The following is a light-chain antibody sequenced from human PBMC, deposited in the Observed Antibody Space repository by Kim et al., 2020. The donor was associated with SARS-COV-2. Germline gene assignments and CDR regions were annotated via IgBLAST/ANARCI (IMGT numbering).Light chain of an antibody. V-gene: IGKV3-15*01. CDR3: QQYDNWPPLT. CDR1: QSVDGN. CDR2: GAS. J-gene: IGKJ4*01. Sequence: PGERATLSCRASQSVDGNVAWYQQKPGQSPRLLIYGASTRATGIPARFSGSGSGTDFTLTISSLQSEDFAVYYCQQYDNWPPLTFGGGTKVDIK.